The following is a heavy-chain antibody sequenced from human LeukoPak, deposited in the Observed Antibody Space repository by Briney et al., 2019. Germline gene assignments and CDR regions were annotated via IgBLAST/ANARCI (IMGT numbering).Heavy chain of an antibody. CDR2: GRAKAYGATK. CDR1: GFTFGDFA. CDR3: TRGSGRFEY. V-gene: IGHV3-49*04. D-gene: IGHD2-15*01. Sequence: GGSLRLSCSASGFTFGDFAMTWVRQAPGKGLEWVGIGRAKAYGATKEYAASVKGRFTISRDDSKSVAYLQMDNLKPEDTGIYYCTRGSGRFEYWGQGTRVTVSS. J-gene: IGHJ4*02.